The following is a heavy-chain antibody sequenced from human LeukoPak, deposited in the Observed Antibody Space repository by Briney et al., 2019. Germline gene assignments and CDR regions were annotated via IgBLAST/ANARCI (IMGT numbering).Heavy chain of an antibody. J-gene: IGHJ4*02. Sequence: GGSLRLSCAASGFTFGSYGMSWARQAPGKGLEWVSSISASGDSTYHAASVKGRFTISRDNAKNLLYLEINSLRAEDTAVYYCARGTTYGPDYWGQGTLVTVSS. D-gene: IGHD2/OR15-2a*01. V-gene: IGHV3-23*01. CDR3: ARGTTYGPDY. CDR1: GFTFGSYG. CDR2: ISASGDST.